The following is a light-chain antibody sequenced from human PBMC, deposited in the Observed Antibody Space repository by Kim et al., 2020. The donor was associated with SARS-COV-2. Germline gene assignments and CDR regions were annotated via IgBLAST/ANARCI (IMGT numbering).Light chain of an antibody. Sequence: YVGDRVTITCRASQGIRSYLAWYQQKPGKAPKLLIYAASTLQNGVPSRFSGSGSGTEFTLTISDLQPEDFATYYCQQLDTYPRVTFGLGTRLEIK. V-gene: IGKV1-9*01. CDR1: QGIRSY. CDR3: QQLDTYPRVT. J-gene: IGKJ5*01. CDR2: AAS.